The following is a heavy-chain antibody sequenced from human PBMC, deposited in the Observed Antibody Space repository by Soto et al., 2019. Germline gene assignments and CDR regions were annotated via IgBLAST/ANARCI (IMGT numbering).Heavy chain of an antibody. V-gene: IGHV1-69*13. Sequence: ASVKVSCKASGGTFSSYAISWVRQAPGRGLEWMGGIIPLFGTTNYAQKFRGRVTVTADESTSTVYMEVRSLRFEDTAVYYCARAHGSSWYNWFDPWGQGTLVTVPQ. CDR2: IIPLFGTT. CDR3: ARAHGSSWYNWFDP. J-gene: IGHJ5*02. CDR1: GGTFSSYA. D-gene: IGHD6-13*01.